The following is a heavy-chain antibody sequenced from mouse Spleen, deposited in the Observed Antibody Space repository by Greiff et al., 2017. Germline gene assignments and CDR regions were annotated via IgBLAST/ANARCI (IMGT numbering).Heavy chain of an antibody. Sequence: VQVVESGPGLVAPSQSLSITCTVSGFSLTSYAISWVRQPPGKGLEWLGVIWTGGGTNYNSALKSRLSISKDNSKSQVFLKMNSLQTDDTARYYWARNDHYGYGAMDYWGQGTSVTVSS. D-gene: IGHD1-2*01. J-gene: IGHJ4*01. CDR1: GFSLTSYA. CDR3: ARNDHYGYGAMDY. V-gene: IGHV2-9-1*01. CDR2: IWTGGGT.